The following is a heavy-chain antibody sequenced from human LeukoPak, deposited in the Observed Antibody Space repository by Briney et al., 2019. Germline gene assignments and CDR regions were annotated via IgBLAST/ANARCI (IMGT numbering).Heavy chain of an antibody. V-gene: IGHV3-30-3*01. CDR1: GFTFSSYA. CDR3: ARDSAPTVRFAFDI. J-gene: IGHJ3*02. Sequence: GGSLRLSCAASGFTFSSYAMHWVRQAPGKGLEWVAVISYDGSNKYYADSVKGRFTISRDNSKNTLYLQMNSLRAEDTAVYYCARDSAPTVRFAFDIWGQGTMVTVSS. D-gene: IGHD4-11*01. CDR2: ISYDGSNK.